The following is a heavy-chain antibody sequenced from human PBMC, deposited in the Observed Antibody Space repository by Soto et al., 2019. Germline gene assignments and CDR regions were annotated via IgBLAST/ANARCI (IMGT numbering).Heavy chain of an antibody. CDR3: ASNIHTYNTHLDNWFDP. J-gene: IGHJ5*02. Sequence: SVKVSCKASGGTFSSYAISWVRQAPGQGLEWMGGIIPILGTANYAQKFQGRVTITADESTSTAYMELSSLRSEDTAVYYCASNIHTYNTHLDNWFDPWGQGTLVTVSS. CDR1: GGTFSSYA. CDR2: IIPILGTA. V-gene: IGHV1-69*13. D-gene: IGHD1-1*01.